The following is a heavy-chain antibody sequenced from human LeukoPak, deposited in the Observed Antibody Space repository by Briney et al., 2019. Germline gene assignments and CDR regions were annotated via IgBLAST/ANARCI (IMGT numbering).Heavy chain of an antibody. CDR1: GSTFSSYG. J-gene: IGHJ5*02. CDR3: AKDGGGYCSSTGCSGSWFDP. D-gene: IGHD2-2*03. CDR2: IWYDESSK. Sequence: GRSLRLSCAASGSTFSSYGMHWVRQAPGKGLEWVAVIWYDESSKYFADSVKGRFTISRDNSKSTLYLQMNSLRAEDTAVYYCAKDGGGYCSSTGCSGSWFDPWGQGTLVTVSS. V-gene: IGHV3-33*06.